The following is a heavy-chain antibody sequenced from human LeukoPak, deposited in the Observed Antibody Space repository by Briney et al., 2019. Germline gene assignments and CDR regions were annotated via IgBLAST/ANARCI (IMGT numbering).Heavy chain of an antibody. CDR3: ARDISDYYDVTGPLDL. J-gene: IGHJ5*02. CDR1: GGSISSYY. D-gene: IGHD3-22*01. CDR2: IYYSGST. V-gene: IGHV4-59*01. Sequence: PSETLSLTCTVSGGSISSYYWSWIRQPPGKGLEWIGYIYYSGSTNYNPSLKSRVTISVDTSKNQFSLKLSSVTAADTAVYFCARDISDYYDVTGPLDLWGQGALVTVSS.